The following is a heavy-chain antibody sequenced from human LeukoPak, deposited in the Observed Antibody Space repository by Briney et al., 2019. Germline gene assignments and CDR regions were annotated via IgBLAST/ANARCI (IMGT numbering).Heavy chain of an antibody. CDR2: INPKSGGT. V-gene: IGHV1-2*02. CDR1: GYTFTGYY. CDR3: ARDGYNFFDF. D-gene: IGHD5-24*01. J-gene: IGHJ4*02. Sequence: GASLKVSCKASGYTFTGYYLHWVRQAPGQGLEWMGLINPKSGGTKYAQKFQGRVTMTSDTSISTAYMELSRLISDDTAVYYCARDGYNFFDFWGQGTLVTVSS.